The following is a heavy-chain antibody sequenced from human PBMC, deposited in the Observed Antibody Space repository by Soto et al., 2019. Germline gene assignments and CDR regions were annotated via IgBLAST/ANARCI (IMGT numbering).Heavy chain of an antibody. CDR3: TTLQASGYTFATGAFDS. CDR1: GFIFKSAW. D-gene: IGHD5-18*01. CDR2: IQSKLEGGTI. J-gene: IGHJ4*02. Sequence: GGSLRLSCAGSGFIFKSAWMTWVRQAPGKGLEWVGRIQSKLEGGTIDYAAPGKGRFNISRDDSKTTLFLQMNSLKTEDTGVYFCTTLQASGYTFATGAFDSWGQGTQVTVSS. V-gene: IGHV3-15*01.